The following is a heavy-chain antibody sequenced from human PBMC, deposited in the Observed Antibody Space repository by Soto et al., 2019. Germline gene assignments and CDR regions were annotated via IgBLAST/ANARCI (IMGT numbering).Heavy chain of an antibody. CDR3: ARAHYGDYFDY. V-gene: IGHV4-39*01. D-gene: IGHD4-17*01. Sequence: SETLSLTCTVSGDSISSSRYYWGWIRQPPGKGLEWIGSLYFIGNTYYNPSLKSRVTISVDTSKNRFSLKLSSVTAADTAVYYCARAHYGDYFDYWGQGTLVTVSS. J-gene: IGHJ4*02. CDR1: GDSISSSRYY. CDR2: LYFIGNT.